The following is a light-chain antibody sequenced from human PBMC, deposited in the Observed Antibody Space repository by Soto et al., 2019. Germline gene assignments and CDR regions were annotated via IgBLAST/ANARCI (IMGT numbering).Light chain of an antibody. J-gene: IGLJ2*01. Sequence: SYELTQPPSVSVASGQTARITCGGNNIGSKSVHWYQRKPGQAPVLVVYDDSDRPSGIPERFSGSNSGNTATLTISRVEAGDEADYYCQVWDSSSDLVVFGGGTNLTVL. CDR3: QVWDSSSDLVV. V-gene: IGLV3-21*02. CDR1: NIGSKS. CDR2: DDS.